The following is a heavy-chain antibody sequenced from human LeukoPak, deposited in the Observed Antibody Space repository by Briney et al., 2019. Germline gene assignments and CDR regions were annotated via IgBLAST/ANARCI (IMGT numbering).Heavy chain of an antibody. CDR1: GFTFSSYG. D-gene: IGHD2-15*01. CDR3: ARLSCSGGSCSSYY. Sequence: GRSLRLSCAASGFTFSSYGMHWVRQAPGKGLEWVAVIWYDGSNKYYADSVKGRFTISRDNSKNTLYLQMNSLRAEDTAVYYCARLSCSGGSCSSYYWGQGTLVTVSS. J-gene: IGHJ4*02. CDR2: IWYDGSNK. V-gene: IGHV3-33*01.